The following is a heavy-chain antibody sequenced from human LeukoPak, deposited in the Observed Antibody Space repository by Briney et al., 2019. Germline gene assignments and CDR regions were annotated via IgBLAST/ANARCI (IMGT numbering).Heavy chain of an antibody. D-gene: IGHD3-22*01. J-gene: IGHJ4*02. Sequence: ASETLSLTCAVYGGSFSGYYWSWIRQPPGKGLEWIGEINHSGSTNYNPSLKSRVTISVDTSKNQFSLKPSSVTAADTAVYYCARGDYYDSSGYYYYFDYWGQGTLVTVSS. V-gene: IGHV4-34*01. CDR3: ARGDYYDSSGYYYYFDY. CDR1: GGSFSGYY. CDR2: INHSGST.